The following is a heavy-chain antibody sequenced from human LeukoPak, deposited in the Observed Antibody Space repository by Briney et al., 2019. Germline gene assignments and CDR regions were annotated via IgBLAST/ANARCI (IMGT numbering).Heavy chain of an antibody. CDR2: ISYDGSNK. J-gene: IGHJ4*02. Sequence: GRSLRLSCAASGFTFSSYAMHWVRQAPGKGLEWVAVISYDGSNKYYADSVKGRFTISRDNSKNTLYLQVNSLRAEDTAVYYCARDGGVEMASHFDYWGQGTLVTVSS. V-gene: IGHV3-30*04. D-gene: IGHD5-24*01. CDR3: ARDGGVEMASHFDY. CDR1: GFTFSSYA.